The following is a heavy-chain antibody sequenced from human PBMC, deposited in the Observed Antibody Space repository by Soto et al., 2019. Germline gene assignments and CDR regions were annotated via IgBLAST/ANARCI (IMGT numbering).Heavy chain of an antibody. CDR1: GYSFTSYW. Sequence: GESLKISCKGSGYSFTSYWIGWVRQMPGKGLEWMGIIYPGDSDTRYSPSFQGQVTISADKSISTAYLQWSSLKASDTAMYYCARTSSIAARNHHGMHVWGQGTTGTVSS. J-gene: IGHJ6*02. CDR3: ARTSSIAARNHHGMHV. D-gene: IGHD6-6*01. CDR2: IYPGDSDT. V-gene: IGHV5-51*01.